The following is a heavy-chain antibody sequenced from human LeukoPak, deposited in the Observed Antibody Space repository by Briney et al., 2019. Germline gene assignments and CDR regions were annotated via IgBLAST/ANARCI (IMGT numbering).Heavy chain of an antibody. CDR1: GYTFTGYY. Sequence: ASVKVSCKASGYTFTGYYMHWVRQAPGQGLEWMGWINPNSGGTNYAQKFQGRVTMTRDTSISTAYMELSRLRSDDTAVYYCARDATYCGGDCFQGFRHYYYMDVWGKGTTVTVSS. CDR3: ARDATYCGGDCFQGFRHYYYMDV. D-gene: IGHD2-21*02. CDR2: INPNSGGT. V-gene: IGHV1-2*02. J-gene: IGHJ6*03.